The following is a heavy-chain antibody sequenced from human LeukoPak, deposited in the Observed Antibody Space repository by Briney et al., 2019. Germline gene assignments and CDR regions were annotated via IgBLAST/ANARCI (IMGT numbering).Heavy chain of an antibody. CDR1: GFTFSSYA. CDR2: ISGSGGST. Sequence: GGSLRLSCAASGFTFSSYAMSWVRQAPGKGLEWVSAISGSGGSTYYAASVKGRFTISRDNSKNTLYLQMNSLRAEDTAVYYCAKDRGDILTCYTEPRPQPTDAFDIWGQGTMVTVSS. V-gene: IGHV3-23*01. D-gene: IGHD3-9*01. J-gene: IGHJ3*02. CDR3: AKDRGDILTCYTEPRPQPTDAFDI.